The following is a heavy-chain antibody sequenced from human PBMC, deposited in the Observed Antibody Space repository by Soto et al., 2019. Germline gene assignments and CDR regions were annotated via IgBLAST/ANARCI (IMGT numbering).Heavy chain of an antibody. Sequence: PGGPLRLSFAAFEFPFSRYAMVWVRQAPGKGLEWVSVISGSGGNIHYADSVKGRFTISRDNSKNTLYLQMNSLRAEDTAVYYCATAVFRVYACEYWGQGTLVTVSS. CDR1: EFPFSRYA. CDR2: ISGSGGNI. J-gene: IGHJ4*02. V-gene: IGHV3-23*01. CDR3: ATAVFRVYACEY. D-gene: IGHD2-8*01.